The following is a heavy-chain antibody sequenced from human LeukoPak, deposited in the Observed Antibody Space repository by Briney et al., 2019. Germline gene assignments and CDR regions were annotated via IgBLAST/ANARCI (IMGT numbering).Heavy chain of an antibody. CDR2: IRSKAYGWTT. CDR1: GFTFGDYA. D-gene: IGHD3-22*01. J-gene: IGHJ4*02. CDR3: TRDHRHYYDSSGYYYAIYY. Sequence: PGGSLRLSCTASGFTFGDYAMSWVRQAPGKGLEWVGFIRSKAYGWTTEYAASVKGRFTISRDDSKSIAYLQMNSLKTEDTAVYYCTRDHRHYYDSSGYYYAIYYWGQGTLVTVSS. V-gene: IGHV3-49*04.